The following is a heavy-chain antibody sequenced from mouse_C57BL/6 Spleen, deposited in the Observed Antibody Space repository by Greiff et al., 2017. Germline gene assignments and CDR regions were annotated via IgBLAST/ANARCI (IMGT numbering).Heavy chain of an antibody. J-gene: IGHJ3*01. Sequence: VQLQQSGAELVKPGASVKLSCKASGYTFTSYWMHWVKQRPGRGLEWIGRIDPNSGGTKYNEQFKSKATLTVDKPSSTAYMQRSSLTSEDSAVDYCARERDGSSYGFAYWGQGTLVTVSA. CDR2: IDPNSGGT. V-gene: IGHV1-72*01. D-gene: IGHD1-1*01. CDR3: ARERDGSSYGFAY. CDR1: GYTFTSYW.